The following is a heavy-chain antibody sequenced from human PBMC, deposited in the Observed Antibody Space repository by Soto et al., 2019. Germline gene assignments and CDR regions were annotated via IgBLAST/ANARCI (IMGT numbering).Heavy chain of an antibody. CDR1: GYSFTSYW. Sequence: GEALKISCNGSGYSFTSYWIGWVRQMPGKGLEWMGIIYPGDSDTRYSPSFQGQVTISADKSISTAYLQWSSLKASDTAMYYCARQSSSGWYQGWFDPWGQGTLVTVSS. V-gene: IGHV5-51*01. J-gene: IGHJ5*02. CDR3: ARQSSSGWYQGWFDP. CDR2: IYPGDSDT. D-gene: IGHD6-19*01.